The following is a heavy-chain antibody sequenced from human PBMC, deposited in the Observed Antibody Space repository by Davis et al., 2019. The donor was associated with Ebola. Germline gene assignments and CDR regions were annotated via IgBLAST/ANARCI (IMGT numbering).Heavy chain of an antibody. J-gene: IGHJ1*01. Sequence: HSQTLSLTCAISGDSVSSNSAAWNWIRQSPSRGLEWLGRTYYRSKWYNDYAVSVKSRITINPDTSNNQFSLTLRSVTAADTAVYYCARDYGDYRYFLHWGQGTLVTVSS. CDR3: ARDYGDYRYFLH. D-gene: IGHD4-17*01. CDR2: TYYRSKWYN. V-gene: IGHV6-1*01. CDR1: GDSVSSNSAA.